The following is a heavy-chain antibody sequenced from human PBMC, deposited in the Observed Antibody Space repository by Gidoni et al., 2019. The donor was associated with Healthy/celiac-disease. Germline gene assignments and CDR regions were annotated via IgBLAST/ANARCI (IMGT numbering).Heavy chain of an antibody. D-gene: IGHD3-22*01. CDR3: ARCYDSSGDYSYPSPFDY. V-gene: IGHV1-69*04. CDR2: IIPILGIA. J-gene: IGHJ4*02. Sequence: QVQLVQSGAEVKKPGSSVQVSCRASEGPFSSYAISWVRQAPGHGLEWMGRIIPILGIANYAQKFQGRVTITADKSTSTAYMELSSLRSEDTAVYYCARCYDSSGDYSYPSPFDYWGQGTLVTVSS. CDR1: EGPFSSYA.